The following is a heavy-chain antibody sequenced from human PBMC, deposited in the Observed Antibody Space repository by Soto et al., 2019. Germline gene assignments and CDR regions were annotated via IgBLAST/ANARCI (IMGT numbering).Heavy chain of an antibody. CDR2: IIPIFGTA. V-gene: IGHV1-69*06. D-gene: IGHD3-22*01. CDR1: GGTFSSYA. Sequence: ASVKVSCKASGGTFSSYAISWVRQAPGQGLEWMGGIIPIFGTANYAQKFQGRVTITADKSTSKAYMELSSLRSEDTAVYSCAGVGKVVAYTLDYWGQGTLVTVYS. CDR3: AGVGKVVAYTLDY. J-gene: IGHJ4*02.